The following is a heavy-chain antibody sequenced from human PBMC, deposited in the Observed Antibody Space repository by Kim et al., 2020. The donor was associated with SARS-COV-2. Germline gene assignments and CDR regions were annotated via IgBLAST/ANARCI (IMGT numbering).Heavy chain of an antibody. CDR3: AKGLVSCGGDCSGGS. V-gene: IGHV3-23*01. J-gene: IGHJ5*02. D-gene: IGHD2-21*02. CDR2: ITGSGGST. Sequence: GGSLRLSCAASGFTYSSYPLTWVRQAPGKGLEWVSSITGSGGSTYYSDSVKGRFTISRDNSKNTLYLQMNSLRGEDTAVYYCAKGLVSCGGDCSGGSWGQGTLVTVSS. CDR1: GFTYSSYP.